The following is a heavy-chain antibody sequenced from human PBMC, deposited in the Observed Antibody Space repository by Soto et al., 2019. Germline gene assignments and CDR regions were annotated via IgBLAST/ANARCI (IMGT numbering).Heavy chain of an antibody. CDR3: AKYSRAGAEGSSGGFDY. CDR1: GFTFSSYA. V-gene: IGHV3-23*01. J-gene: IGHJ4*02. CDR2: ISGSGGTT. Sequence: EVQLLESGGGLVQPGGSLRLTCAASGFTFSSYAMSWVRQAPGKGLEWVSGISGSGGTTYYADSVKGRLTIARDNSKKPLYVQMNSLRAEDTAVYYCAKYSRAGAEGSSGGFDYWGQGTLVTVSS. D-gene: IGHD6-19*01.